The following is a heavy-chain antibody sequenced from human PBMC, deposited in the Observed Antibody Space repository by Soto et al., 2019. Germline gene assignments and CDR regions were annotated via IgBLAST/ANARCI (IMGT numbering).Heavy chain of an antibody. J-gene: IGHJ4*02. CDR1: GGSISSYY. V-gene: IGHV4-59*01. D-gene: IGHD3-10*01. Sequence: PSETLSLTCTVSGGSISSYYWSWIRQPPGKGLEWIGYIYYSGSTNYNPSLKSRVTISVDTSKNQFSLKLSSVTAADTAVYYCASMVRGVIIGYFDYWGQGTLVTVSS. CDR2: IYYSGST. CDR3: ASMVRGVIIGYFDY.